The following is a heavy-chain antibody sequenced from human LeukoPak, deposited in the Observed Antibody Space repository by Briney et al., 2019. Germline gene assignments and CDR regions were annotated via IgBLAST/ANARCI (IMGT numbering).Heavy chain of an antibody. J-gene: IGHJ4*02. V-gene: IGHV1-8*01. D-gene: IGHD6-19*01. CDR3: AKDAVGYSSGWPQYYFDY. Sequence: ASVKVSCKASGYTFTSYDINWVRQATGQGLEWMGWMNPNSGNTGYAQKFQGRVTMTRNTSISTAYMELSSLRSEDTAVYYCAKDAVGYSSGWPQYYFDYWGQGTLVTVSS. CDR2: MNPNSGNT. CDR1: GYTFTSYD.